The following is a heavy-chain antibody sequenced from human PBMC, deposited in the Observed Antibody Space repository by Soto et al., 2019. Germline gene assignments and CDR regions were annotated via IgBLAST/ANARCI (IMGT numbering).Heavy chain of an antibody. CDR3: ARECSGGSCYSSSYGMDV. D-gene: IGHD2-15*01. Sequence: ASVKVSCKASGYTFTSYGISWVRQAPGQGLEWMGRISAYNGNTNYAQKLQGRVTMTTDTSTSTAYMELRSLRSDDTAVYYCARECSGGSCYSSSYGMDVWGQGTTVTVSS. V-gene: IGHV1-18*01. CDR1: GYTFTSYG. J-gene: IGHJ6*02. CDR2: ISAYNGNT.